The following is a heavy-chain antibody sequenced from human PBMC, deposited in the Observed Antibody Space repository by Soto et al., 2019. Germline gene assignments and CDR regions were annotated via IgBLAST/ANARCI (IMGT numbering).Heavy chain of an antibody. CDR2: IIPILGIA. CDR3: ARDWAFGGRGLFDP. J-gene: IGHJ5*02. CDR1: GGTFSSYT. V-gene: IGHV1-69*08. D-gene: IGHD1-26*01. Sequence: QVQLVQSGAEVKKPGSSVKVSCKASGGTFSSYTISWVRQAPGQGLEWMGRIIPILGIANYAQKFQGRVTITADKSTSTAYMEMSSLRSEDTAVYYCARDWAFGGRGLFDPWGQGTLVTVSS.